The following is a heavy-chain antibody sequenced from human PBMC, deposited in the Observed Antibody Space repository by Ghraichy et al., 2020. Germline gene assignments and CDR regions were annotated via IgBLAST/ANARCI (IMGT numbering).Heavy chain of an antibody. D-gene: IGHD4-23*01. CDR2: IIPILDVP. Sequence: SVKVSCKASGGTFSSNAISWVRQAPGQGLEWMGRIIPILDVPNYAQKFKGRVTITANTSTSTAFMELRSLRSEDTAVYYCAKERDETPMDWFDPWGQGTLVTVSS. CDR3: AKERDETPMDWFDP. CDR1: GGTFSSNA. V-gene: IGHV1-69*04. J-gene: IGHJ5*02.